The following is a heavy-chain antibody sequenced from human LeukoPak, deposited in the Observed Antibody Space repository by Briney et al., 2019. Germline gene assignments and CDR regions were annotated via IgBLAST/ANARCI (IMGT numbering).Heavy chain of an antibody. V-gene: IGHV3-66*02. J-gene: IGHJ4*02. Sequence: GGSLRLSCAASGFTVSSNYMSWVRQAPGKGLEWVSVIYSGGSTYYADSVKGRFTISRDNSKNTLYLQMNSLRAEDTAVYYCARVLAVFWSADYWGQGTLVTVSS. CDR1: GFTVSSNY. CDR3: ARVLAVFWSADY. D-gene: IGHD3-3*01. CDR2: IYSGGST.